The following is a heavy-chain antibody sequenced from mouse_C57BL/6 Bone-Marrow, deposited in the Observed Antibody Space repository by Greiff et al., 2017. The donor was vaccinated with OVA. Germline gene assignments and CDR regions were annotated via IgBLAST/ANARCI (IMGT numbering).Heavy chain of an antibody. CDR3: ARRGGYDGAWFAY. V-gene: IGHV1-63*01. D-gene: IGHD2-2*01. CDR1: GYTFTNYW. Sequence: QVQLQQFGAELVRPGTSVKMSCKASGYTFTNYWIGWAKQRPGHGLEWIGDIYPGGGYTNYNEKFKGKATLTADKSSSTAYIQFSSLTSEDSAIYYCARRGGYDGAWFAYWGQGTLVTVSA. CDR2: IYPGGGYT. J-gene: IGHJ3*01.